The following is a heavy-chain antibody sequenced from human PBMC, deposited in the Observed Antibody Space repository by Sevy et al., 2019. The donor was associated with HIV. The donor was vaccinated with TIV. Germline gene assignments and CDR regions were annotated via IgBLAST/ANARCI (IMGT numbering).Heavy chain of an antibody. D-gene: IGHD3-22*01. CDR3: ARKYDRSGYFDY. CDR1: GFTFSSYA. V-gene: IGHV3-23*01. Sequence: GGSLRLFCAASGFTFSSYAMNWVRQAPGKGLEWVSGISGSGGSGDKTNYADSVKGRFTISRDDSKNSLYLQLNSLRAEDTAIYYCARKYDRSGYFDYWGQGTLVTVSS. J-gene: IGHJ4*02. CDR2: ISGSGGSGDKT.